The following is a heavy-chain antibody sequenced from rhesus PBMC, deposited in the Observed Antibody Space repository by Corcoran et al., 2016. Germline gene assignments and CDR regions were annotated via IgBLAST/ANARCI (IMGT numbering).Heavy chain of an antibody. J-gene: IGHJ6*01. CDR1: GYSFTSYW. D-gene: IGHD6-25*01. V-gene: IGHV5-2*01. CDR3: AKESIAAAAYYYGLDS. Sequence: EVQLVQSGAEVKRPGESLKISCKTSGYSFTSYWISWVRQMPGKGLEWMGAIVPSDSDTRYSPSFHGQVTFSAHKSISTASLQWSSLKASDTATYYCAKESIAAAAYYYGLDSCGQGVVVTVSS. CDR2: IVPSDSDT.